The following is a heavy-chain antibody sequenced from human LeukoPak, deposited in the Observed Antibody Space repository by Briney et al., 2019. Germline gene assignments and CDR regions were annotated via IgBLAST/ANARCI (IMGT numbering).Heavy chain of an antibody. J-gene: IGHJ4*02. CDR3: ARDSANYHFAF. V-gene: IGHV3-66*01. CDR1: GFTVYNNF. D-gene: IGHD4/OR15-4a*01. CDR2: IYGGGAT. Sequence: PGGSLRLSCEASGFTVYNNFVSWIRQAPGRGLEWVSVIYGGGATYYADSVKGRFTISRDTFKNIVSLQMNDLSADDTAMYYCARDSANYHFAFWGQGTLVTVSS.